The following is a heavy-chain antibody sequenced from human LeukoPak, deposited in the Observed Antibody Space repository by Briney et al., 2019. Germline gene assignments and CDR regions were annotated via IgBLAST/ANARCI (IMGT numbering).Heavy chain of an antibody. CDR1: GYTLNELS. CDR3: ATDYRDSSGYYYYFDY. D-gene: IGHD3-22*01. Sequence: ASVKVSCKVSGYTLNELSMHWVRQAPGKGLEWMGGFDPEDGETIYAQKFQGRVTMTEDTSTDTAYMELSSLRSEDTAVYYCATDYRDSSGYYYYFDYWGQGTLVTVSS. V-gene: IGHV1-24*01. CDR2: FDPEDGET. J-gene: IGHJ4*02.